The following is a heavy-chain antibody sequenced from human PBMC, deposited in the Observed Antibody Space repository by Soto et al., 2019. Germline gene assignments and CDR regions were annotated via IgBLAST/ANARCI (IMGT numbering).Heavy chain of an antibody. V-gene: IGHV1-69*12. J-gene: IGHJ6*01. CDR2: IMPVFPTP. CDR1: GGTFRTSA. D-gene: IGHD3-3*02. Sequence: QVQLVQSGAEVKKPGSWVKVSCKTSGGTFRTSAISWVRQAPGQGLEWMGGIMPVFPTPDYAQKFQGRVTITADESTSTAYMELSSLRSEDTAVYYCARDKDRQQLGGNYYYIMDVWGQGTTVTVSS. CDR3: ARDKDRQQLGGNYYYIMDV.